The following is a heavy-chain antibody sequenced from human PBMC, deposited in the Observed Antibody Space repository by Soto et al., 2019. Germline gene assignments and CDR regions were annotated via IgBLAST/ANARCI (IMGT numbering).Heavy chain of an antibody. Sequence: QVQLVQSGSEVKKPGSSVKVSCKASGGTFRRYVTSWVRQAPGQGLEWLGGIISMYGTSYYAQTFQGRVTISADESTGTAVMELCSLSSEDTAVYYGERIGTRDWIDDYGGQGTLVTVSS. V-gene: IGHV1-69*12. J-gene: IGHJ4*02. CDR3: ERIGTRDWIDDY. D-gene: IGHD1-1*01. CDR1: GGTFRRYV. CDR2: IISMYGTS.